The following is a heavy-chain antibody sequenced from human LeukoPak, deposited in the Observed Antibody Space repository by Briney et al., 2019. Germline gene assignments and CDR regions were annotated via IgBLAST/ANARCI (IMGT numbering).Heavy chain of an antibody. CDR2: ISYDGSNK. J-gene: IGHJ4*02. CDR1: GGSISSYY. V-gene: IGHV3-30-3*01. Sequence: LSLTCTVSGGSISSYYWSWIRQPPGKGLEWVAVISYDGSNKYYADSVKGRFTISRDNSKNTLYLQMNSLRAEDTAVYYCASRQGHWGQGTLVTVSS. CDR3: ASRQGH.